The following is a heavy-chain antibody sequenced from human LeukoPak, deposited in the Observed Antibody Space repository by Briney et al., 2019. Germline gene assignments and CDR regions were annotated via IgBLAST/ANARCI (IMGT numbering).Heavy chain of an antibody. J-gene: IGHJ4*02. CDR1: GYTFTGYY. CDR2: ISAYNGNT. D-gene: IGHD5-24*01. CDR3: ARAVGWLQLFN. Sequence: ASVKVSCKASGYTFTGYYMHWVRQAPGQGLEWMGWISAYNGNTNYAQKLQGRVTMTTDTSTSTAYMELRSLRSDDTAVYYCARAVGWLQLFNWGQGTLVTVSS. V-gene: IGHV1-18*04.